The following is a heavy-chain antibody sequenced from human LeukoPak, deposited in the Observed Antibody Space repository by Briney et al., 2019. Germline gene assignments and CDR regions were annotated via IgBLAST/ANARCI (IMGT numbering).Heavy chain of an antibody. Sequence: PSETLSLTCNVSGGSISSRSYYWSWLRQPPGKGLEWIATIYHSGSTYHNASLKSRVTISVDTSKSHFSLKLSSVTAADTAMYYCARYTGVNGYYFDYWGQGTLVTVSS. D-gene: IGHD2-8*01. V-gene: IGHV4-39*02. CDR3: ARYTGVNGYYFDY. CDR1: GGSISSRSYY. CDR2: IYHSGST. J-gene: IGHJ4*02.